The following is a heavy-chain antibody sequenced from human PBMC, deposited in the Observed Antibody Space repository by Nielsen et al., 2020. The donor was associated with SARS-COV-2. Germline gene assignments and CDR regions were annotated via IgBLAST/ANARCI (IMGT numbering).Heavy chain of an antibody. D-gene: IGHD2-2*01. Sequence: VRQMPGKGLEWVSAISGSGGSTYYADSVKGRFTISRDNSKNTLYLQMNSLRAEDTAVYYCAREGKDIVVVPAAHGMDVWGQGTTVTVSS. CDR2: ISGSGGST. CDR3: AREGKDIVVVPAAHGMDV. V-gene: IGHV3-23*01. J-gene: IGHJ6*02.